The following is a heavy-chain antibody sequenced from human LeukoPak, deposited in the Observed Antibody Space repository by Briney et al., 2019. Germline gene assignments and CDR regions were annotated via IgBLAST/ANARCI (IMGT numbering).Heavy chain of an antibody. CDR3: NRWHISGVSYSNV. J-gene: IGHJ4*02. CDR2: IRKQDGTT. Sequence: PGGSLRLSCAASGFTFSSCQMNWVRQAPGKGLEWVGFIRKQDGTTEYAASVRGRFTISRDESNSIAYLQMNSLKTEDTAVYHCNRWHISGVSYSNVWGQGTLVTVSS. D-gene: IGHD2-15*01. V-gene: IGHV3-49*04. CDR1: GFTFSSCQ.